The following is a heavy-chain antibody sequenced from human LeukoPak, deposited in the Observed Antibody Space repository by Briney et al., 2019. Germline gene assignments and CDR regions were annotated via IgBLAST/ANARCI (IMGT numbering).Heavy chain of an antibody. J-gene: IGHJ4*02. V-gene: IGHV3-23*01. Sequence: GGSLRLSCAASGFEFNIYGMNWVRQAPGKGLEWVSGISGRGDSTSYADSVKGRFIISRDNSKNTVYLQMNSLRAEDTAVYYCANDLGWIQLNLGRGQGTLVTVSS. D-gene: IGHD5-18*01. CDR1: GFEFNIYG. CDR3: ANDLGWIQLNLG. CDR2: ISGRGDST.